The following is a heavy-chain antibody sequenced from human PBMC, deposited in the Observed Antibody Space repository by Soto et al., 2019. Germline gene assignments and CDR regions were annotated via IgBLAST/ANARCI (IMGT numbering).Heavy chain of an antibody. V-gene: IGHV3-21*01. J-gene: IGHJ2*01. CDR2: ISSSSSYI. Sequence: NPGGSLRLSCAASGFTFSSYSMNWVRQAPGKGLEWVSSISSSSSYIYYADSVKGRFTISRDNAKNSLYLQMNSLRAEDTAVYYCARHGRIAVAWYFERWGRGSLVTVSS. D-gene: IGHD6-19*01. CDR3: ARHGRIAVAWYFER. CDR1: GFTFSSYS.